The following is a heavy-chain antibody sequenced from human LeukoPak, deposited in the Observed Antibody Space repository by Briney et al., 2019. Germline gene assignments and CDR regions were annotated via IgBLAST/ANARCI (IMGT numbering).Heavy chain of an antibody. CDR2: INHSGST. D-gene: IGHD3-10*01. Sequence: SETLSLTCAVYGGSFSGYYWSWIRQPPGKGLEWIGEINHSGSTNYNPSLKSRVTISVDTSKNQFSLKLSSVTAADTAVYYCARGKRGLVRGVMRGGNWFDPWGQGTLVTVSS. J-gene: IGHJ5*02. CDR3: ARGKRGLVRGVMRGGNWFDP. CDR1: GGSFSGYY. V-gene: IGHV4-34*01.